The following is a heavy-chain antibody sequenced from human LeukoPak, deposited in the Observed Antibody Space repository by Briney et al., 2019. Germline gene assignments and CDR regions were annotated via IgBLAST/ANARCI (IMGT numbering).Heavy chain of an antibody. D-gene: IGHD3-3*01. V-gene: IGHV3-23*01. J-gene: IGHJ5*02. CDR1: GFTFSTYA. CDR2: ISGSGGST. Sequence: PGGSLRLSCAASGFTFSTYAMSWVRQAPGKGLEWVSAISGSGGSTYYADSVKGRFTTSRDNSKNTLYLQINSLRAEDTAVYYCAKDRGSYDFWSDYSANWFDPWGQGTLVTVSS. CDR3: AKDRGSYDFWSDYSANWFDP.